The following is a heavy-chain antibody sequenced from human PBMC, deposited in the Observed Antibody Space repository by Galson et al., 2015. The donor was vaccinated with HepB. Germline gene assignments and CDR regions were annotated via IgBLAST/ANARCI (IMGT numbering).Heavy chain of an antibody. CDR3: ARDLQTSLDYSDY. V-gene: IGHV3-30-3*01. CDR1: GFTFSTYS. J-gene: IGHJ4*02. Sequence: SLRLSCAASGFTFSTYSMHWVRQAPGKGLEWVAVIAKDGNNIYYRDSLRGRFTISRDNSKSTLYLQMNSLRAGDTAVYYCARDLQTSLDYSDYWGQGTLVTVSS. CDR2: IAKDGNNI.